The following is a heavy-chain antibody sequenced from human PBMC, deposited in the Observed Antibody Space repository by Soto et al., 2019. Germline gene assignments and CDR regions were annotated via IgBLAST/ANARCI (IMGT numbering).Heavy chain of an antibody. D-gene: IGHD6-19*01. Sequence: QVQLVQSGAEVKKPGASVKVSCKASGYIFTSHGISWVRQAPGQGLEWMGRISTYNGNTKYAQKLQGRVTMTTDTSASIAYMELTSLRSDDTAVYSGARDNGQWLVSDWGQGTLVTVSS. CDR1: GYIFTSHG. V-gene: IGHV1-18*01. CDR2: ISTYNGNT. CDR3: ARDNGQWLVSD. J-gene: IGHJ1*01.